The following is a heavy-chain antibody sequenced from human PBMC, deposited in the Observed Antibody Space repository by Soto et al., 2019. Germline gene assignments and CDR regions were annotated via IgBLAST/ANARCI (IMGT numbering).Heavy chain of an antibody. J-gene: IGHJ6*02. CDR1: GGSVSSGSYY. D-gene: IGHD3-16*01. CDR3: ARVPSPFDYYYAMDV. CDR2: IFSSGTT. V-gene: IGHV4-30-4*08. Sequence: LSLTCTVSGGSVSSGSYYWSWIRQPPGKGLEWIGYIFSSGTTYYNPSLKSRLTMSLDASQNQFSLKLNSLTDADTAVYFCARVPSPFDYYYAMDVWGQGTTVTVSS.